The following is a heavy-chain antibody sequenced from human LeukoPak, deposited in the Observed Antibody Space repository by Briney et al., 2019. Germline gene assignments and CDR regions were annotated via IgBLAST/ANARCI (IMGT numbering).Heavy chain of an antibody. CDR3: ARVFYDSSGNYFEAFDI. Sequence: GESLKISCKGSGYRFTNYWIGWVRQMPGKGLEWMGIIYPGDSDTRYSPSFQGQVTISADKSISTAYLQWSSLKASDTAMYYCARVFYDSSGNYFEAFDIWGQGTMVTVSS. D-gene: IGHD3-22*01. V-gene: IGHV5-51*01. CDR1: GYRFTNYW. CDR2: IYPGDSDT. J-gene: IGHJ3*02.